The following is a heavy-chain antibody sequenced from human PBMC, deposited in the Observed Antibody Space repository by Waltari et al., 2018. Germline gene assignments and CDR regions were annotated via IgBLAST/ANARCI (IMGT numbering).Heavy chain of an antibody. Sequence: QLQLQESGPGLVKPSETLSPSCTVSGGSISSSSYYWGWIRQPPGKGLEWIGDIYYSGSTYYNPSLKSRVTISVDTSKNQFSLKLTSVTASETAVYYCAGPGGGANSWGQGTLVTVSP. D-gene: IGHD2-15*01. CDR3: AGPGGGANS. CDR1: GGSISSSSYY. J-gene: IGHJ4*02. V-gene: IGHV4-39*01. CDR2: IYYSGST.